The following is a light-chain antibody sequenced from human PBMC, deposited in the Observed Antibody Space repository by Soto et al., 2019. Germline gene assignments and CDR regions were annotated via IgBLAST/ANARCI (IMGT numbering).Light chain of an antibody. CDR3: QQYKSYSAHGLT. CDR2: DAS. Sequence: DSQVAQSPSALFASIGDRASVTCRASQPIFTSLAWYQQKPGKAPKLLIYDASVLQTGVPSRFRGFSSGTDFTLTISGLQSDDFETYFCQQYKSYSAHGLTFGGGTKV. CDR1: QPIFTS. V-gene: IGKV1-5*01. J-gene: IGKJ4*01.